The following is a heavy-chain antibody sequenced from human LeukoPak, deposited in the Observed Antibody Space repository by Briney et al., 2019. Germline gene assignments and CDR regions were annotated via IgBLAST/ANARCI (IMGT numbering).Heavy chain of an antibody. D-gene: IGHD6-6*01. J-gene: IGHJ3*02. CDR2: IYYSGST. CDR3: ARDDRGSSSRSDAFDM. V-gene: IGHV4-59*11. CDR1: GGSISSHY. Sequence: SETLSLTCTVSGGSISSHYWSWIRQPPGKGRDGIGFIYYSGSTNYNPSLNSRVTISVDTSKKQFSLKLSSVTAADPAVYYCARDDRGSSSRSDAFDMWGQGTMVTVYS.